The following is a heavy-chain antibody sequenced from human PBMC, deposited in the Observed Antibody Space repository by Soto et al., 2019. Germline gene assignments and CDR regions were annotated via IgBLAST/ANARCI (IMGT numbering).Heavy chain of an antibody. CDR3: ARDQPGYSYGYGLGY. D-gene: IGHD5-18*01. V-gene: IGHV3-21*01. Sequence: GGSLRLSCAASGFTFSSYAMSWVRQAPGEGLEWASLISSSSSYIYYADSVKGRFTISRDNAKNSLYLQMNSLRAEDTAVYYCARDQPGYSYGYGLGYWGQGTLVTVSS. CDR1: GFTFSSYA. J-gene: IGHJ4*02. CDR2: ISSSSSYI.